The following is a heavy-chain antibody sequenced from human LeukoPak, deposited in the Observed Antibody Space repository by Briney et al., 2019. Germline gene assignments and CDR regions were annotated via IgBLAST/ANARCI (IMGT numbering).Heavy chain of an antibody. CDR1: GFTVSSDH. Sequence: PGGSLRLSCAASGFTVSSDHMSWVRQAPGKGLEWVSAVYSGGSTYYADSVKGRFTISRDNSKNTLYLQMNSLRAEDTVVYYCARGGSGTYYSFDYWGQGTLVTVSS. CDR2: VYSGGST. CDR3: ARGGSGTYYSFDY. D-gene: IGHD1-26*01. V-gene: IGHV3-66*02. J-gene: IGHJ4*02.